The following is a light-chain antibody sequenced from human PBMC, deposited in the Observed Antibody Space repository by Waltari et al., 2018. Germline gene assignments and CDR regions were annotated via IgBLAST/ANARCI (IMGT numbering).Light chain of an antibody. Sequence: QSALTQPASVSGSPGQSITISCPGTSSDVGGYTYVSWYQQYPGKAPKLMIYEVSYRPSGVSNLFSGSKSGNTASLTISGLQIEDEADYYCSSYTSSSTLYVFGTGTKVTVL. CDR3: SSYTSSSTLYV. CDR2: EVS. V-gene: IGLV2-14*01. J-gene: IGLJ1*01. CDR1: SSDVGGYTY.